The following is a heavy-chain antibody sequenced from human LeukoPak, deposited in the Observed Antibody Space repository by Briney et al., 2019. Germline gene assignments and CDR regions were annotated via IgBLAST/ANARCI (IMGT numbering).Heavy chain of an antibody. CDR2: IIPILGIA. CDR3: ARDFLSDGTDFGVVQIDY. Sequence: ASAKVSCKASGGTFSSYTISWVRQAPGQGLEWMGRIIPILGIANYAQKFQGRVTITADKSTSTAYMELSSLRSEDTAVYYCARDFLSDGTDFGVVQIDYWGQGTLVTVSS. D-gene: IGHD3-3*01. V-gene: IGHV1-69*04. CDR1: GGTFSSYT. J-gene: IGHJ4*02.